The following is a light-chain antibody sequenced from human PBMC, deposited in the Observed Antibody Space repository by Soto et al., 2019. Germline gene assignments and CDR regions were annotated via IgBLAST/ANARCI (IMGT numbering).Light chain of an antibody. J-gene: IGKJ1*01. CDR2: DAS. V-gene: IGKV3-11*01. Sequence: EIVMTQSPATLSLSPGERATLSCRARQGVSSYLAWYQQKPGQAPRLLIYDASNRATGIPARFSGSGSGTDFTLTISSLEPEDFAVYYCQQRSNWPLTWTFGQGTKVDIK. CDR3: QQRSNWPLTWT. CDR1: QGVSSY.